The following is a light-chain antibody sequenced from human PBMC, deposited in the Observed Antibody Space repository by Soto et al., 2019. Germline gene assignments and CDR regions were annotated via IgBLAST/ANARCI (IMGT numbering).Light chain of an antibody. CDR3: QQYKT. CDR2: DAF. Sequence: EIVLTHSPGTLSLSPCEGATLSCRASQSVSTSYVAWYQQKFGQAPRLLIYDAFSRATGIPDRFSASGSGTDFTLTISRLEPEDFAVYYCQQYKTFGQGTKVDIK. CDR1: QSVSTSY. V-gene: IGKV3-20*01. J-gene: IGKJ1*01.